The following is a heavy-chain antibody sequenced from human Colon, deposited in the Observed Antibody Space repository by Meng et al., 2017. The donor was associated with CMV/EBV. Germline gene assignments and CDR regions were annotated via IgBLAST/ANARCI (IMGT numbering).Heavy chain of an antibody. CDR1: GASVCSGAYN. V-gene: IGHV4-39*01. CDR2: IYENGVT. J-gene: IGHJ4*02. Sequence: QVHVHGAGPGQCKPSVTRSLICSGSGASVCSGAYNWGWVRQAPGKGLGWIGNIYENGVTSYGPSLESRVTLSMDTSKNQISLKMSSVTAADTGIYYCARALMLSGHEFDYWGQGALVTVSS. CDR3: ARALMLSGHEFDY. D-gene: IGHD3-16*01.